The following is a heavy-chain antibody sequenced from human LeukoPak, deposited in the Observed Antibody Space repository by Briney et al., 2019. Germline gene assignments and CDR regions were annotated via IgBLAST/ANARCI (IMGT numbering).Heavy chain of an antibody. CDR2: INSDGSST. D-gene: IGHD1-26*01. CDR1: GFTFSNYW. CDR3: ARVLDGVGATRSFDY. Sequence: GSLRLSCVASGFTFSNYWMNWVRQAPGKGLVWVSRINSDGSSTSYADSVKGRFTISRDNAKNTLYLQMNSLRAEDTAVYYCARVLDGVGATRSFDYWGQGTLVTVSS. J-gene: IGHJ4*02. V-gene: IGHV3-74*01.